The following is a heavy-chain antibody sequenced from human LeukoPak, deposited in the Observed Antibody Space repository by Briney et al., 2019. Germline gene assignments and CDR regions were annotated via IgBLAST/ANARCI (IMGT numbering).Heavy chain of an antibody. CDR3: AKGASIYVTGPDF. CDR2: LSGSGGST. J-gene: IGHJ4*02. D-gene: IGHD3-9*01. Sequence: GGSLRLSCAASRFTFSSYAMSWVRQAPGKGLEWVSALSGSGGSTYYADSVKGRFTISRDNSKNTLYLQMNSLRAEDTAVYYCAKGASIYVTGPDFWGPGTLVTVSS. V-gene: IGHV3-23*01. CDR1: RFTFSSYA.